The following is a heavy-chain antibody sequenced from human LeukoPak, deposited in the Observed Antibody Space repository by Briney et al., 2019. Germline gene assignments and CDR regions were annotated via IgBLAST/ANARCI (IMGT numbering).Heavy chain of an antibody. CDR1: GFTLRNYA. Sequence: GGSLRLSCAASGFTLRNYAMTWVRQAPGRGLECVSVISASGSNTDYADSVKGRFTISRDNSKNMVFLQMKSLRAEDTAVYYCAKVVGTGTTPTDYWGQGTLVTVSS. D-gene: IGHD1-1*01. CDR3: AKVVGTGTTPTDY. CDR2: ISASGSNT. V-gene: IGHV3-23*01. J-gene: IGHJ4*02.